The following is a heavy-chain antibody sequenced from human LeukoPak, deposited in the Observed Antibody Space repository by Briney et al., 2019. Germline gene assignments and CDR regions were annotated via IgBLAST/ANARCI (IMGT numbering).Heavy chain of an antibody. V-gene: IGHV3-66*01. J-gene: IGHJ3*02. CDR3: ARGRFLEWLDAFDI. Sequence: GGSLRLSCAAPRFTVSSNYMSWVRQAPGNGLEWVSVIYSGGRTYYADSVKGRFTISRDNSKNTLYLQMNSLRVEDTAVYYCARGRFLEWLDAFDIWGQGTMVTVSS. CDR1: RFTVSSNY. D-gene: IGHD3-3*01. CDR2: IYSGGRT.